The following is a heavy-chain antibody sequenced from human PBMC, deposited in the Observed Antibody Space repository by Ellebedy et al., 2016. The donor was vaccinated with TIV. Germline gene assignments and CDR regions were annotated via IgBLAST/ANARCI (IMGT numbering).Heavy chain of an antibody. CDR3: ARGALGGYGY. CDR1: GGSFSGYY. D-gene: IGHD1-26*01. Sequence: GSLRLXXAVYGGSFSGYYWSWIRQPPGKGLEWIGEINHSGSTNYNPSLKSRVTISVDTSKNQFSLKLSSVTAADTAVYYCARGALGGYGYWGQGTLVTVSS. V-gene: IGHV4-34*01. J-gene: IGHJ4*02. CDR2: INHSGST.